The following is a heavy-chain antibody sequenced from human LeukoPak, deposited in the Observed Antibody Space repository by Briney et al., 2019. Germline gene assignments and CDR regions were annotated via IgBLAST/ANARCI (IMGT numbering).Heavy chain of an antibody. CDR3: ARDRYYDSSGYYGP. J-gene: IGHJ5*02. CDR1: GFTVSDYY. Sequence: KAGGSLRLAWAAAGFTVSDYYMSWVRQAGGKGLEWVSYISRSGSTIYYADSVKGRFTISRDNAKNSLYLQMNSLRAEDTAVYYCARDRYYDSSGYYGPWGQGTLVTVSS. V-gene: IGHV3-11*01. D-gene: IGHD3-22*01. CDR2: ISRSGSTI.